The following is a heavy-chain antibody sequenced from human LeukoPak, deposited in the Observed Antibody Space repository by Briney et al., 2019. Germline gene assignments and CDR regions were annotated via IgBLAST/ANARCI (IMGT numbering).Heavy chain of an antibody. V-gene: IGHV4-59*01. J-gene: IGHJ6*03. CDR1: GGSISSYY. Sequence: PSETLSLTCTVSGGSISSYYWSWIRQPPGKGLEWIGYIYYSGSTNYNPSLKSRLTMSVDTSKNQFSLQLSSVTAADTAVYYCARGCSSTTCYDHYYFYYMDVWGKGTTVTLSS. CDR3: ARGCSSTTCYDHYYFYYMDV. D-gene: IGHD2-2*01. CDR2: IYYSGST.